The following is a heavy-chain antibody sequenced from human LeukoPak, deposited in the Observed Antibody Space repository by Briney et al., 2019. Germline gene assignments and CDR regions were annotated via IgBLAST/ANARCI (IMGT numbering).Heavy chain of an antibody. V-gene: IGHV3-74*01. Sequence: GGSLRLSCAASGFTFSSYWMHWVRQAPGKGLVWVSRINSDGSSTSYADSVRGRFTISRDNAKNTLYLQMNSLRAEDTAVYYCASQQLGIDYFDYWGQGALVTVSS. J-gene: IGHJ4*02. CDR2: INSDGSST. CDR1: GFTFSSYW. CDR3: ASQQLGIDYFDY. D-gene: IGHD7-27*01.